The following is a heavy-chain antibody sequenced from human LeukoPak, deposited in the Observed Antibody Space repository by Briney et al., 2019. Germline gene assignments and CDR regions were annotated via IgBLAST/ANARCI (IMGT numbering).Heavy chain of an antibody. D-gene: IGHD3-22*01. CDR1: GGSISSSSYY. Sequence: SETLSLTCTVSGGSISSSSYYWGWIRQPPGKGLEWIGYIYYSGSTNYNPSLKSRVTISVDTSKNQFSLKLSSVTAADTAVYYCASTYDSSGYYSFDIWGQGTMVTVSS. J-gene: IGHJ3*02. CDR3: ASTYDSSGYYSFDI. CDR2: IYYSGST. V-gene: IGHV4-61*05.